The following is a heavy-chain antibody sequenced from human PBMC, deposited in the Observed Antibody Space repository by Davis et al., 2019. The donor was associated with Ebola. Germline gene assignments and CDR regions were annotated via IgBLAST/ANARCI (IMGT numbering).Heavy chain of an antibody. Sequence: AASVKVSCKASGYTFTSYGISWVRQAPGQGLEWMGWISVYNGNTNYSQKFQGRVTMTRDTSTSTVYMELSSLRSEDTAVYYCARRGYYYDSSGYYSLLDYWGQGTLVTVSS. J-gene: IGHJ4*02. CDR2: ISVYNGNT. D-gene: IGHD3-22*01. V-gene: IGHV1-18*01. CDR1: GYTFTSYG. CDR3: ARRGYYYDSSGYYSLLDY.